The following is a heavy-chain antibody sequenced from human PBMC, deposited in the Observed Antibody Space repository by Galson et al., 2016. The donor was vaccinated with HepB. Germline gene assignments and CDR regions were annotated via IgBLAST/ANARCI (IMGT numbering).Heavy chain of an antibody. CDR2: ISGSGGST. V-gene: IGHV3-23*01. CDR1: GVTVSNNY. D-gene: IGHD3-3*01. Sequence: SLRLSCAASGVTVSNNYMTWVRQAPGKGPEWVSAISGSGGSTYYADSVKGRFTISRDNSKNTLYLQMNSLRAEDTAVYYCAKVKTGGDYDFWSLDYWGQGTLVTVSS. CDR3: AKVKTGGDYDFWSLDY. J-gene: IGHJ4*02.